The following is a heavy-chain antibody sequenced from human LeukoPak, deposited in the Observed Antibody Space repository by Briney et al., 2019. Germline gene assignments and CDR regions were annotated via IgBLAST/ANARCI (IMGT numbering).Heavy chain of an antibody. CDR2: IFYSGST. CDR3: ATSGRKGGSDRGAWDLDF. Sequence: SETLSLTCTVSGGSISPYYWSWIRQPPGKGLEWIGYIFYSGSTNYNPSLKSRVTISVDTSKNQFSLKLSSVTAADTAVYYCATSGRKGGSDRGAWDLDFWGQGTLVTVSS. V-gene: IGHV4-59*01. D-gene: IGHD1-26*01. CDR1: GGSISPYY. J-gene: IGHJ4*02.